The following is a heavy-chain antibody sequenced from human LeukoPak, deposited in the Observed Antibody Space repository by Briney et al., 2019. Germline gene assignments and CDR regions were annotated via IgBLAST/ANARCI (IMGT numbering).Heavy chain of an antibody. J-gene: IGHJ5*02. CDR2: IYYSGST. CDR1: GGSISSSCHY. Sequence: SETLSLTCTVSGGSISSSCHYWGWIRQPPGKGLEWTGTIYYSGSTYYSPSLKSRVTISVGTSKNQFSLRLSAVTAADTAVYYCARGPGTQIFGTWFDPWGQGTLVTVSS. V-gene: IGHV4-39*07. D-gene: IGHD3-3*01. CDR3: ARGPGTQIFGTWFDP.